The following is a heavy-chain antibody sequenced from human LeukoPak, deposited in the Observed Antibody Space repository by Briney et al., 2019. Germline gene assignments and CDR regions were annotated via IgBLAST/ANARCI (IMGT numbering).Heavy chain of an antibody. J-gene: IGHJ1*01. Sequence: SETLSLTXTVSGGSIGSSSYYWGWIRQPPGKGLQWIGSIYYSGSTYYNPSLKSRVTISVDTSKNQFSLKLSSVTAADTAVYYCARHYVLEIGYFQHWGQGTLVTVSS. V-gene: IGHV4-39*01. CDR2: IYYSGST. CDR1: GGSIGSSSYY. CDR3: ARHYVLEIGYFQH. D-gene: IGHD3-16*01.